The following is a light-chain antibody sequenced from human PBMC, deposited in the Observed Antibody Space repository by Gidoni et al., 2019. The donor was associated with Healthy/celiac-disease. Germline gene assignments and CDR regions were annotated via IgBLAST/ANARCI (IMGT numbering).Light chain of an antibody. Sequence: GDRVTITCRASQSISSWLAWYQQKPGKAPKLLIYDASSLESGVPSRFSGSGSGTEFTLTISSLQPDDFATYYCQQDNSYSFGGGTKVEIK. V-gene: IGKV1-5*01. J-gene: IGKJ4*01. CDR1: QSISSW. CDR3: QQDNSYS. CDR2: DAS.